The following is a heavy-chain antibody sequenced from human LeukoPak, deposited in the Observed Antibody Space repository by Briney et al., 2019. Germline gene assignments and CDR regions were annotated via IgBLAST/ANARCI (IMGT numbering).Heavy chain of an antibody. CDR1: GGTFSSYA. D-gene: IGHD2-15*01. CDR2: MNPNSGNT. J-gene: IGHJ3*02. CDR3: ARAPIDPSDAFDI. Sequence: ASVKVSCKASGGTFSSYAISWVRQATGQGLEWMGWMNPNSGNTGYAQKFQGRVTMTRNTSISTAYMELSSLRSEDTAVYYCARAPIDPSDAFDIWGQGTMVTVSS. V-gene: IGHV1-8*02.